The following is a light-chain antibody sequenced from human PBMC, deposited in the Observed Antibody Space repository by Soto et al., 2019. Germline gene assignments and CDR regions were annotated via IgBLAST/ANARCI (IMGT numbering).Light chain of an antibody. Sequence: EIVMTQSPATLSVSPGERATLSCRAGQSVSGNLAWYQQKPGQAPRLLIYGASTTATGIPARFSGSGSGTEFTLTISSLQSEDFAVYYCQQYNNWPPWTFGQGTNVEIK. CDR2: GAS. J-gene: IGKJ1*01. CDR1: QSVSGN. CDR3: QQYNNWPPWT. V-gene: IGKV3-15*01.